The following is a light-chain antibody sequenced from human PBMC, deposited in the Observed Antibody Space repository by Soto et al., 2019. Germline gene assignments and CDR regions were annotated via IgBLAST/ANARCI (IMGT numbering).Light chain of an antibody. V-gene: IGKV3-20*01. CDR3: QRYGRSPPFT. CDR1: QRVSSSY. J-gene: IGKJ2*01. CDR2: GAS. Sequence: EIVLTQSPGTLSLSPGERATLSCRASQRVSSSYLAWYQQKPGQAPRLLIYGASTRATGIPDRFSGSGSGTVFPLTISRLEPEDFAVYFCQRYGRSPPFTFGQGTKVEI.